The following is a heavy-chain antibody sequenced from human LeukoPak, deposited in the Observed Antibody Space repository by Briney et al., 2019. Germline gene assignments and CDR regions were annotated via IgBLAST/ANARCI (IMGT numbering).Heavy chain of an antibody. V-gene: IGHV1-69*13. CDR2: IIPIFATA. D-gene: IGHD2-15*01. CDR1: GGTFSSYA. J-gene: IGHJ4*02. Sequence: SVKVSCKASGGTFSSYAISWVRQAPGQGLEWMGGIIPIFATANYAQKFQGRVTITADESTCTAYMELSSLRSEDTAVYYCASTLLDIVVVVAAPAYFDYWGQGTLVTVSS. CDR3: ASTLLDIVVVVAAPAYFDY.